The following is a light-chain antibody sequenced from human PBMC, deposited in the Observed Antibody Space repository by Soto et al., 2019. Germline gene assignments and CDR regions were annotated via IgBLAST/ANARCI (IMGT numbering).Light chain of an antibody. CDR3: QQYGSSPRT. J-gene: IGKJ1*01. CDR1: QSVSSN. V-gene: IGKV3-20*01. Sequence: EIVMTQSPATLSVSPGERATLSCRASQSVSSNLAWYQQKPGQAPRLLIYGASSRATGIPDRFSGSGAGTDFTLPISRLEPEDFAVDYCQQYGSSPRTFGQGTKVEIK. CDR2: GAS.